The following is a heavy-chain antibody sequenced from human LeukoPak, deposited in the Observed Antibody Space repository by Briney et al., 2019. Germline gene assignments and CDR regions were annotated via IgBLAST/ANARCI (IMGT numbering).Heavy chain of an antibody. J-gene: IGHJ4*02. Sequence: SETLSLTCTVSGGSISSSSFYWGWIRQPPGKGLEWIGSIYYRGSTYYNPSLKSRVTISVDVSENQVSLKLRSVTAADTAVYYCTEFYFDRSGYADYWGQGTLVTVSS. CDR2: IYYRGST. V-gene: IGHV4-39*01. CDR1: GGSISSSSFY. D-gene: IGHD3-22*01. CDR3: TEFYFDRSGYADY.